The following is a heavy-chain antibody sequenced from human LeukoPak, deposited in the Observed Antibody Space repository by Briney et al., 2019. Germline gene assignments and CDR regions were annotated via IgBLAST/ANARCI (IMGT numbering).Heavy chain of an antibody. V-gene: IGHV4-34*01. CDR2: INHSGST. CDR1: GGSFSDYY. CDR3: ARGGYTYGYDY. D-gene: IGHD5-18*01. J-gene: IGHJ4*02. Sequence: SETLSLTCAVYGGSFSDYYWSWIRQPPGKGLEWIGEINHSGSTNYNPSLKSRGTMSVDTSKNQFSLKLSSVTAADTAVYYCARGGYTYGYDYWGQGTLVTVSS.